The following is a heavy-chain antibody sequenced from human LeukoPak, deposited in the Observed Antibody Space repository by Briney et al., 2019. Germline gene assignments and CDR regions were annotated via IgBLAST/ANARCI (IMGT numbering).Heavy chain of an antibody. J-gene: IGHJ4*02. CDR2: IIPIFGTA. CDR1: GGTFSSYA. D-gene: IGHD1-26*01. V-gene: IGHV1-69*05. CDR3: AREDIMVGATPHDY. Sequence: SVKVSCKASGGTFSSYAISWVRQAPGQGLEWMGRIIPIFGTANYAQKFQGRVTITTDESTSTAYMEPSSLRSEDTAVYYCAREDIMVGATPHDYWGQGTLVTVSS.